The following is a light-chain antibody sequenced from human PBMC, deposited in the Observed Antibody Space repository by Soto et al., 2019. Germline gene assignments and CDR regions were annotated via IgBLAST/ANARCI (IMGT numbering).Light chain of an antibody. CDR2: LNSDGSH. Sequence: QPVLTQSPSASASLGASVKLTCTLSSGHSNYAIAWHQQQSEKGPRYLMKLNSDGSHSKGDGIPDRFSGSSSGAERYLTTSSLQSEDEADYDCQTWGSGIVVFGGGTQLPVL. CDR3: QTWGSGIVV. J-gene: IGLJ2*01. V-gene: IGLV4-69*01. CDR1: SGHSNYA.